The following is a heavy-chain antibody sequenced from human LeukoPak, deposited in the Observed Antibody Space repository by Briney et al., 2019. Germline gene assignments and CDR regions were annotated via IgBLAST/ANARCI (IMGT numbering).Heavy chain of an antibody. CDR3: VRDGSSLDSAYGWGY. CDR2: TNPNSGGT. J-gene: IGHJ4*02. V-gene: IGHV1-2*02. Sequence: ASVRVSCKASGYTLSDYFLHWVRQAPGQGLEWMGWTNPNSGGTNYAQKFQDRVTMTRDTSTSTAYMELSRLTYDDTAVYYCVRDGSSLDSAYGWGYLGQGTLVTVSS. D-gene: IGHD5-12*01. CDR1: GYTLSDYF.